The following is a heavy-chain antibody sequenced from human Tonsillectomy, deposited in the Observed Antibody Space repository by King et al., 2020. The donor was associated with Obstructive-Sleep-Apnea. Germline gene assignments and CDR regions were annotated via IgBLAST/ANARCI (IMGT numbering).Heavy chain of an antibody. V-gene: IGHV4-59*01. CDR3: ARQIGSSWFLDY. CDR2: IHYSGTT. J-gene: IGHJ4*02. D-gene: IGHD6-13*01. Sequence: VQLQESGPGLVKPSETLSLTCNVSGGSISNYYWSWIRQPPGKGLEWIGNIHYSGTTYYNPSLKSRVTTSVDTSKNQFSLKLKSVTTADTAVYFCARQIGSSWFLDYWGQGTLVTVSS. CDR1: GGSISNYY.